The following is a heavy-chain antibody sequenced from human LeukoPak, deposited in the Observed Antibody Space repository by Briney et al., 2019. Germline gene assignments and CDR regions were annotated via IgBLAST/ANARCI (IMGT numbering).Heavy chain of an antibody. V-gene: IGHV3-66*01. D-gene: IGHD3-9*01. CDR3: ARRLLTGYYEF. Sequence: GGSLRLSCAASGFTVSSTYMSWVRQAPGKGLEWVSVFYSGDTTYYADSVRGRFTISRDNSKNMLYLQMNSLRAEDTAVYYCARRLLTGYYEFWGQGTLVTVSS. CDR1: GFTVSSTY. J-gene: IGHJ4*02. CDR2: FYSGDTT.